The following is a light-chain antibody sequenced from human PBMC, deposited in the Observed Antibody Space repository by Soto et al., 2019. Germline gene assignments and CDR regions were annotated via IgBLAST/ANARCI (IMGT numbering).Light chain of an antibody. V-gene: IGKV4-1*01. CDR1: QSVLYSSNNKTY. CDR2: WAS. J-gene: IGKJ2*01. CDR3: QQYESTPPT. Sequence: DIVMTQSPDSLAVSLGERATINCKSSQSVLYSSNNKTYLAWYQQRPGQPPKLLIYWASTRESGVPDRFSGSGSGTDFTLTITSLQAEDVAVYYCQQYESTPPTFGQGTKLEIQ.